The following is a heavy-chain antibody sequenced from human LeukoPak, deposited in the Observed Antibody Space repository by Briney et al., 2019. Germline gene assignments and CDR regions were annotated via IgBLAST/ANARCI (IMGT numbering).Heavy chain of an antibody. Sequence: GAAVNVSCKASGYTFRHYGILWVGQAPGQGLEWMGWVTPYNDNTNYAQNFRGRVTIITDTATDVAYMELRSLRYDDTAVYYCAREAHVYGDNTPDYWGRGTLVTVSS. CDR3: AREAHVYGDNTPDY. J-gene: IGHJ4*02. CDR1: GYTFRHYG. D-gene: IGHD4-17*01. V-gene: IGHV1-18*01. CDR2: VTPYNDNT.